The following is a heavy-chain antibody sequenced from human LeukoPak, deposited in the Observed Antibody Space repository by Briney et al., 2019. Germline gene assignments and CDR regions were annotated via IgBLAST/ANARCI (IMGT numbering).Heavy chain of an antibody. Sequence: PDRSLRLSCAASGFTFDDYAMHWVRQAPGKGLEWVSGISWNSGSIGYADSVKGRFTISRDNAKNSLYLQMNSLRAEVTALYYCARAGQNDFWSGLPNWFDPWGQGTLVTVSS. J-gene: IGHJ5*02. CDR1: GFTFDDYA. CDR2: ISWNSGSI. CDR3: ARAGQNDFWSGLPNWFDP. V-gene: IGHV3-9*01. D-gene: IGHD3-3*01.